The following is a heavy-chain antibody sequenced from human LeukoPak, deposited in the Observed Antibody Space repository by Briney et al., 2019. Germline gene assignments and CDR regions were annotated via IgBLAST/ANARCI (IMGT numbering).Heavy chain of an antibody. Sequence: PGRSLRLSCAASGFTFSSYAIHWVRQAPGKGLEWVAVISYDGSNKYYADSVKGRFTISRDNSKNTLYLQMNSLRAEDTAVYYCARDQTDYYDSSGSDASDIWDQGTMVTVSS. V-gene: IGHV3-30-3*01. CDR1: GFTFSSYA. J-gene: IGHJ3*02. CDR2: ISYDGSNK. CDR3: ARDQTDYYDSSGSDASDI. D-gene: IGHD3-22*01.